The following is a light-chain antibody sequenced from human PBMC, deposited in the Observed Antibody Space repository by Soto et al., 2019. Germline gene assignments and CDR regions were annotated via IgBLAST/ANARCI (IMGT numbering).Light chain of an antibody. CDR3: CSYAGNYTYV. Sequence: QSVLTQPRSVSGSPGQSVTISCTGTSSDVGGYNYVSWYQQNPGKAPKLMIHDVTKRPSGVPDRFSGSKSGNTASLTICGLQAEDEADYYCCSYAGNYTYVFGTGTKVTVL. CDR1: SSDVGGYNY. J-gene: IGLJ1*01. V-gene: IGLV2-11*01. CDR2: DVT.